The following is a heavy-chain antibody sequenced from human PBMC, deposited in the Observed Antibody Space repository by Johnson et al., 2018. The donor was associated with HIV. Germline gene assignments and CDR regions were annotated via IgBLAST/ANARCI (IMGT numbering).Heavy chain of an antibody. CDR3: ARAEPWDRRHYAVDI. Sequence: VQLVESGGGVERPGGSLRLSCVGSGFIFDHYGMSWVRQAPGKGLEWVSVIYSGGDTYYADSMRGRLTISRDNSKNTVYLQMNSLRAEDTAVYYCARAEPWDRRHYAVDIWVQGTVVTVSS. CDR1: GFIFDHYG. D-gene: IGHD1-1*01. J-gene: IGHJ3*02. CDR2: IYSGGDT. V-gene: IGHV3-66*01.